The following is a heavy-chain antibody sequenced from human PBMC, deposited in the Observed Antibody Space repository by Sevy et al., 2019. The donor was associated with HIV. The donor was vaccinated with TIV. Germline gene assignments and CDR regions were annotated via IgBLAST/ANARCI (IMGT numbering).Heavy chain of an antibody. V-gene: IGHV3-30-3*01. D-gene: IGHD6-13*01. CDR1: GFTFSSYA. CDR2: ISYDGSNK. Sequence: GGSLRLSCAASGFTFSSYAMHWVRQAPGKGLEWVAVISYDGSNKYYADSVKGRFTISRDNSKNTLYLQMNSLRAEDTAVYYCASDVAAAGTEYNWFDPWGQGTLVTVSS. CDR3: ASDVAAAGTEYNWFDP. J-gene: IGHJ5*02.